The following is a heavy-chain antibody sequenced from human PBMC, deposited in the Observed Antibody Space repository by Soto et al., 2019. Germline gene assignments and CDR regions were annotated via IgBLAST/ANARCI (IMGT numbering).Heavy chain of an antibody. D-gene: IGHD3-3*01. J-gene: IGHJ6*03. Sequence: SETLSLTCAVYGGSFSGYYWSWIRQPPGKGLEWIGYIYYSGSTNYNPSLKSRVTISVDTSKNQFSLKLSSVTAADTAVYYCARSGSLSYYYHYMDVWGKGTTVTVSS. CDR1: GGSFSGYY. CDR2: IYYSGST. CDR3: ARSGSLSYYYHYMDV. V-gene: IGHV4-59*01.